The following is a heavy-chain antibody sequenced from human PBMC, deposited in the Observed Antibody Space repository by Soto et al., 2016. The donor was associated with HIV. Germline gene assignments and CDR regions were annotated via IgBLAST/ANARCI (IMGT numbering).Heavy chain of an antibody. D-gene: IGHD2-21*01. V-gene: IGHV4-39*01. CDR3: ARRTKVLIPRNWYFDL. CDR1: GDSISSRNHY. J-gene: IGHJ2*01. CDR2: IYYTGST. Sequence: QLQLQESGPGPVKPSETLSLTCTVSGDSISSRNHYWGWVRQPPGKGLEWIGSIYYTGSTYYNPSLKSRVTISVDTSKNQFSLKLSSVSAADTAVYYCARRTKVLIPRNWYFDLWGLAPWSLSHQ.